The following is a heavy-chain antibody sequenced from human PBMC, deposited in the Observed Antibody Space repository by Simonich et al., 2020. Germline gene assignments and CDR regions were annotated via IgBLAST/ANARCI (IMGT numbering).Heavy chain of an antibody. V-gene: IGHV3-21*01. CDR3: AREQARGGAFDI. Sequence: EVQLVESGGGLVKPGGSLRLSCAASGFTFSSYSMNWVRQAPGKGREWVSSISSRSSYIYYADSVKGRFTISRDNAKNSLYLQMNSLRAEDTAVYYCAREQARGGAFDIWGQGTMVTVSS. CDR2: ISSRSSYI. J-gene: IGHJ3*02. D-gene: IGHD3-16*01. CDR1: GFTFSSYS.